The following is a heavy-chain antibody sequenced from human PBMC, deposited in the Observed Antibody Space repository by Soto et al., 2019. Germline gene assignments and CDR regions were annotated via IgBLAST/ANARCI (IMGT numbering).Heavy chain of an antibody. J-gene: IGHJ5*02. Sequence: SETLSLTCTVSGGSISSGGYYWSWIRQHPGRGLEWIGYIYYSGSTYYNPSLKSRVTISVDTSKNQFSLKLSSVTAADTAVYYCASTRRNWFDPWGQRTLVTVSS. CDR2: IYYSGST. CDR3: ASTRRNWFDP. V-gene: IGHV4-31*03. CDR1: GGSISSGGYY. D-gene: IGHD6-6*01.